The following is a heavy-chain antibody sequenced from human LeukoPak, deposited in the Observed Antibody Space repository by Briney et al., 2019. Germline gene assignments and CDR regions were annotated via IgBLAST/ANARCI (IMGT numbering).Heavy chain of an antibody. CDR1: GGSFSGYY. CDR2: INHSGST. J-gene: IGHJ4*02. CDR3: ARAPRIAAHHFDY. Sequence: PSETLSLTCAVYGGSFSGYYWSWIRQPPGKGPEWIGEINHSGSTNYNPSLKSRVTISVDTSKNQFSLKLSSVTAADTAVYYCARAPRIAAHHFDYWGQGTLVTVSS. V-gene: IGHV4-34*01. D-gene: IGHD6-6*01.